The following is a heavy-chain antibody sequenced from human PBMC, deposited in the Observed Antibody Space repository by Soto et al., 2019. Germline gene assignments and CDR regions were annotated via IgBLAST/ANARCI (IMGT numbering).Heavy chain of an antibody. Sequence: QVQPVQSGAEVKKPGSSVKVSCKASGGTFSSYGISWVRQAPGQGLEWMGGIIPIFGTANYAQKFQGRVTITADESTSTAYMELSSPRSEDTAVYYCAGRRGEYCTNGVCSWFDPWGQGTLVTVSS. CDR1: GGTFSSYG. J-gene: IGHJ5*02. V-gene: IGHV1-69*01. CDR3: AGRRGEYCTNGVCSWFDP. CDR2: IIPIFGTA. D-gene: IGHD2-8*01.